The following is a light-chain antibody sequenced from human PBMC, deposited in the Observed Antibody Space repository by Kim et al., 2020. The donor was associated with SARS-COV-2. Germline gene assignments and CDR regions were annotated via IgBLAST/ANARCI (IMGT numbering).Light chain of an antibody. V-gene: IGKV1-33*01. CDR1: QDISNY. J-gene: IGKJ2*03. Sequence: SASVGDRVTITCQASQDISNYLNWYQQKPGKAPKLLIYDASNLETGVPSRFSGSGSGTDFTFTISSLQPEDFATYYCQQSYSTPYSFGQGTKLEI. CDR2: DAS. CDR3: QQSYSTPYS.